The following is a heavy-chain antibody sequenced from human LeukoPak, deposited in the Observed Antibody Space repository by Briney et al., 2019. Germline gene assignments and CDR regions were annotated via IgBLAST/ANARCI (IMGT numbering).Heavy chain of an antibody. CDR3: AKGYCASATCYARFEN. V-gene: IGHV3-23*01. J-gene: IGHJ4*02. CDR2: ICGSGGTT. Sequence: GGSLRLSCAASGFTFSSYAMSWVRKAPGKGLEWVSSICGSGGTTFYADSVKGRFTIPRDNSKNTLFLQMSSLRAEDTAVYYCAKGYCASATCYARFENWGQGTLVTVSS. D-gene: IGHD2-2*01. CDR1: GFTFSSYA.